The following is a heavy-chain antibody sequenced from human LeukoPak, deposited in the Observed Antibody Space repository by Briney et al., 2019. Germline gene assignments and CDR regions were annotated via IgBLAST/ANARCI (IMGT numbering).Heavy chain of an antibody. Sequence: GGSLRLSCAASGFTFSNYGMSWVRQAPGKGLEWVSAISGSGGSTYYADSVKGRFTISRDNAKNSLYLQMNSLRAEDTAVYYCARGRVGQWLVDAFDIWGQGTMVTVSS. CDR2: ISGSGGST. D-gene: IGHD6-19*01. J-gene: IGHJ3*02. V-gene: IGHV3-23*01. CDR3: ARGRVGQWLVDAFDI. CDR1: GFTFSNYG.